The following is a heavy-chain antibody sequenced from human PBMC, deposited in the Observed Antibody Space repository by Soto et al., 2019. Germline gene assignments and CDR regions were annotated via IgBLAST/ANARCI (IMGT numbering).Heavy chain of an antibody. CDR3: TTGLRYFDWLLYYYCGMDV. J-gene: IGHJ6*02. D-gene: IGHD3-9*01. CDR1: GFTFSNAW. Sequence: EVQLVESGGGLVKPGGSLRLSCAASGFTFSNAWMSWVRQAPAKGLEWVGRIKSKTDGGTTDYAAPVKGRFTISRDDSKNTLYLQMNSLKTEDTAVYYCTTGLRYFDWLLYYYCGMDVWGQGTTVTVSS. CDR2: IKSKTDGGTT. V-gene: IGHV3-15*01.